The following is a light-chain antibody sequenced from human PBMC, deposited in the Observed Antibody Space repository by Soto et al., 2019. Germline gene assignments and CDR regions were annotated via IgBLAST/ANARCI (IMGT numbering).Light chain of an antibody. CDR1: QSVNNN. Sequence: EIVLTQSPDTLSLSPGERATLSCRASQSVNNNLAWYQQKPGQAPRLLIYGASTRATGIPAKFSGSGSATEFTLTISSLQSEDFAVYYCQQYSNWPLTFGGGTKVDIK. CDR2: GAS. CDR3: QQYSNWPLT. J-gene: IGKJ4*01. V-gene: IGKV3-15*01.